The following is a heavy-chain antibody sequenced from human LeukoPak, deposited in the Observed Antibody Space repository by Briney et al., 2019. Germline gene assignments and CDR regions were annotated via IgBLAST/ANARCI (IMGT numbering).Heavy chain of an antibody. V-gene: IGHV4-34*01. Sequence: PSETLSLTCAVYGGSFSGYYWSWIRQPPGKGLEWIGEINHSGSTNYNPSLKSRVTISVDTSKNQFSLKLSSVTAADTAVYYCARGKLYYYDSSGYPRTYYFDYWGQGTPVTVSS. CDR1: GGSFSGYY. CDR3: ARGKLYYYDSSGYPRTYYFDY. D-gene: IGHD3-22*01. CDR2: INHSGST. J-gene: IGHJ4*02.